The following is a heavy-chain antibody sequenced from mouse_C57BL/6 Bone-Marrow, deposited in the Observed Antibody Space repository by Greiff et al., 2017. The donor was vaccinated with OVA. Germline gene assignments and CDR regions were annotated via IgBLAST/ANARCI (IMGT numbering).Heavy chain of an antibody. CDR1: GYTFTSYW. CDR2: IHPNSGST. D-gene: IGHD1-1*01. CDR3: ARGSPYGSLDFAY. Sequence: QVQLQQSGAELVKPGASVKLSCKASGYTFTSYWMHWVKQRPGQGLEWIGMIHPNSGSTNYNEKFKSKATLTVDKSSSTAYMQLSSLTSEDSAVYYCARGSPYGSLDFAYWGQGTLVTVSA. J-gene: IGHJ3*01. V-gene: IGHV1-64*01.